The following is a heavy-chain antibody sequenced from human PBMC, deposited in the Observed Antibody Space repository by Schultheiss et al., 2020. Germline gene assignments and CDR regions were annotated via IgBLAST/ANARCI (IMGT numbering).Heavy chain of an antibody. J-gene: IGHJ6*02. CDR3: ARANHPGLYYHYGMDV. Sequence: GGSLRLSCAASGFTYSSYRMNLVRQAPGKGLEWVSYISSSSSSIYYADSMNGRFTISRDHAKNSLYMQMNNLRAADTAVYYCARANHPGLYYHYGMDVWGQGTTVTVSS. D-gene: IGHD1-14*01. CDR1: GFTYSSYR. V-gene: IGHV3-48*01. CDR2: ISSSSSSI.